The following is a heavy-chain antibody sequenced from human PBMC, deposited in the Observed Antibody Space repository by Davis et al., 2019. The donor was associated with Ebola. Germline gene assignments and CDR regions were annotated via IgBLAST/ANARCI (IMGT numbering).Heavy chain of an antibody. D-gene: IGHD1-7*01. V-gene: IGHV3-7*01. Sequence: GESLKISCAASGFTFSSYWMSWVRQAQGKGLEWVANIKQDGSEKYYVDSVKGRFTISRDNAKNSLYLQMNSLRAEDTAVYYCARDRYNWNYVGNFDYWGQGTLVTVSS. J-gene: IGHJ4*02. CDR3: ARDRYNWNYVGNFDY. CDR2: IKQDGSEK. CDR1: GFTFSSYW.